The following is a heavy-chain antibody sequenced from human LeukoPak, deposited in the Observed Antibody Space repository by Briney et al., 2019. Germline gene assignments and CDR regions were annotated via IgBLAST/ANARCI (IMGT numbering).Heavy chain of an antibody. CDR1: GFTFSSYS. D-gene: IGHD3-3*01. Sequence: TGGSLRLSCAASGFTFSSYSMNWVRQAPGKGLEWVSSISSSSSYIYYADSVKGRFTISRDNAKNSLYLQMNGLRAEDTAVCYCASTYDFWSGYPTLDYWGQGTLVTVSS. CDR3: ASTYDFWSGYPTLDY. J-gene: IGHJ4*02. V-gene: IGHV3-21*01. CDR2: ISSSSSYI.